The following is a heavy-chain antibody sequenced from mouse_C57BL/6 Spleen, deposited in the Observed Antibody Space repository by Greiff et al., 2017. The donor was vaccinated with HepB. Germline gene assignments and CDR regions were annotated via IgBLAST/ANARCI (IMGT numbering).Heavy chain of an antibody. CDR1: GYTFTSYW. CDR2: IDPSDSET. D-gene: IGHD5-5*01. V-gene: IGHV1-52*01. Sequence: QVHVKQSGAELVRPGSSVKLSCKASGYTFTSYWMHWVKQRPIQGLEWIGNIDPSDSETHYNQKFKDKATLTVDKSSSTAYMQLSSLTSEDSAVYYCVQDYHWYFDVWGTGTTVTVSS. J-gene: IGHJ1*03. CDR3: VQDYHWYFDV.